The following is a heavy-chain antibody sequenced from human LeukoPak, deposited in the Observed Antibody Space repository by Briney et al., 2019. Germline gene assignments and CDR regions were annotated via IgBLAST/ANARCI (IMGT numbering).Heavy chain of an antibody. J-gene: IGHJ4*02. Sequence: GGSLRLSCAASGFTFSSYSMNWVRQAPGKGLEWVSSISSSSYIYYADSVKGRFTISRDDAKNSLSLQMNSLRAEDTAVYYCARGSSWYFFDYWGQGTLVTVSS. V-gene: IGHV3-21*01. CDR2: ISSSSYI. D-gene: IGHD6-13*01. CDR1: GFTFSSYS. CDR3: ARGSSWYFFDY.